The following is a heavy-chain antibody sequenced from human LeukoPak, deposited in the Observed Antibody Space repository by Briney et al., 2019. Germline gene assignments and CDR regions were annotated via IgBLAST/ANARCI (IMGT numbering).Heavy chain of an antibody. CDR2: INHSGST. D-gene: IGHD6-19*01. CDR1: GGSFSGYY. CDR3: ARGRVSGFDY. V-gene: IGHV4-34*01. Sequence: PSETLSLTCAVYGGSFSGYYWSWIRQPPGKGLEWIGEINHSGSTNYNPSLKSRVTISVDTSKNQFSLKLSSMTAADTAVYYCARGRVSGFDYWGQGTLVTVSS. J-gene: IGHJ4*02.